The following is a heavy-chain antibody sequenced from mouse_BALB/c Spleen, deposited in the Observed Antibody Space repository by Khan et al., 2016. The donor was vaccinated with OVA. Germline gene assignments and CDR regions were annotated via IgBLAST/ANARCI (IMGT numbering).Heavy chain of an antibody. V-gene: IGHV9-4*02. D-gene: IGHD2-12*01. Sequence: QIQLVQSGPELKKPGETVRISCKASGYTFTTAGIQWVQKMPGKGLKWIGWINTHSGVPKYAEDFKGRFAFSSEISANTAYLQITNLKYEDTATYFCARGEAASYRDDGGAMEYWGQGTSVTVSS. J-gene: IGHJ4*01. CDR3: ARGEAASYRDDGGAMEY. CDR2: INTHSGVP. CDR1: GYTFTTAG.